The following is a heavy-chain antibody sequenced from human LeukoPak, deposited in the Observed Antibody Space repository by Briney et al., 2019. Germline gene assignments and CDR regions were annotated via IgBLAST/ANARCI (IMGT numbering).Heavy chain of an antibody. Sequence: GGSLRLSCAASGFTVSSNYMSWVRQAPGKGLEWVSAISGSGGSTYYADSVKGRFTISRDNSKNTLYLQMNSLRAEDTAVYYCARGGGYGDYYQPYYYGMDVWGQGTTVTVSS. D-gene: IGHD4-17*01. CDR3: ARGGGYGDYYQPYYYGMDV. CDR2: ISGSGGST. V-gene: IGHV3-53*01. J-gene: IGHJ6*02. CDR1: GFTVSSNY.